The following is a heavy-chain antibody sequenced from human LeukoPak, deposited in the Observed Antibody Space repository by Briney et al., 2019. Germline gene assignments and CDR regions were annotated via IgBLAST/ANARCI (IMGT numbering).Heavy chain of an antibody. J-gene: IGHJ4*02. CDR3: AKGSGGNRQEGGCPSY. Sequence: GGSLRLSCAASGFTFSSYGMHWVRQAPGKGLEWVAVISYDGSNKYYADSVKGRFTISRDNSKNTLYLQMNSLRAEDTAVYYCAKGSGGNRQEGGCPSYWGQGTLVTVSS. CDR1: GFTFSSYG. CDR2: ISYDGSNK. D-gene: IGHD3-16*01. V-gene: IGHV3-30*18.